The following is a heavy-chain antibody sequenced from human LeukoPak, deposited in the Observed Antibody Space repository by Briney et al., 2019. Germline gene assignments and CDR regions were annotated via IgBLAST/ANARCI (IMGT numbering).Heavy chain of an antibody. CDR2: IKQNGNEK. V-gene: IGHV3-7*01. CDR3: AGVWGQFDESRASVDF. D-gene: IGHD3-22*01. J-gene: IGHJ4*02. CDR1: GYTFSIYR. Sequence: PGGSLRLSCAASGYTFSIYRMTWVRQAPGKGLEWVANIKQNGNEKYYVDSVKGRFTISRDNAQNFLYLQVNSLRAEDTSVYFGAGVWGQFDESRASVDFGGQGTLVTVSS.